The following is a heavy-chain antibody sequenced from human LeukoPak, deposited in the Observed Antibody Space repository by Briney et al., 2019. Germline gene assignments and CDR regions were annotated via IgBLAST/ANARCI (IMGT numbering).Heavy chain of an antibody. Sequence: ASVKVSCKAPGYTFTSYYMHWVRQAPGQGLEWMGIINPSGGSTSYAQKFQGRVTMTRDTSTSTVYMELSSLRSEDTAVYYCARGQRIVVVTTPLDYWGQGTLVTVSS. CDR2: INPSGGST. CDR1: GYTFTSYY. CDR3: ARGQRIVVVTTPLDY. J-gene: IGHJ4*02. V-gene: IGHV1-46*01. D-gene: IGHD3-22*01.